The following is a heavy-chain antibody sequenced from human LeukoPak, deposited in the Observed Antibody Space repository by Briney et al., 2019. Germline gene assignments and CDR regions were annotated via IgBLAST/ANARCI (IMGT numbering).Heavy chain of an antibody. J-gene: IGHJ4*02. V-gene: IGHV1-2*02. CDR2: ISPNSGGT. CDR1: GYTFTGDY. CDR3: ARPVLGDGTVAAQFEH. Sequence: ASVKVSCKASGYTFTGDYMYWVRQAPGQGLEWMGWISPNSGGTKYAQKFQGRVTMTRDTSISTAYMELSRLRSDDTAVYYCARPVLGDGTVAAQFEHWGQGTLVTVSS. D-gene: IGHD2-15*01.